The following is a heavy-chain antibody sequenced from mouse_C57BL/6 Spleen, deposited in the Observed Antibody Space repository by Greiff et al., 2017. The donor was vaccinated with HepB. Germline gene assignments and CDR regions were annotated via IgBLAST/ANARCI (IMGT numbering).Heavy chain of an antibody. Sequence: VQLQQSGAELVKPGASVKLSCKASGYTFTSYWMHWVKQRPGQGLEWIGMIHPNSGSTNYNEKFKSKATLTVDKSSSTAYMQLSSLTSEDSAVYYCARRALTVYLDYWGQGTTLTVSS. V-gene: IGHV1-64*01. J-gene: IGHJ2*01. CDR1: GYTFTSYW. D-gene: IGHD4-1*01. CDR2: IHPNSGST. CDR3: ARRALTVYLDY.